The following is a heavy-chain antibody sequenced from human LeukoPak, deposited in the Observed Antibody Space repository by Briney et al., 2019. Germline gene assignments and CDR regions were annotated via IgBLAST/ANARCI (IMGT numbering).Heavy chain of an antibody. Sequence: SQTLSLTCAISGDSVSSNSAAWNWIRQSPSRGLEWLGRTYYRSKWYNGYAVSVKSRITINPDTSKNQFSLQLNSVTPEDTAVYYCARVPLGYCSGGSCYYYYYGMDVWGQGTTVTVSS. CDR3: ARVPLGYCSGGSCYYYYYGMDV. D-gene: IGHD2-15*01. J-gene: IGHJ6*02. CDR2: TYYRSKWYN. V-gene: IGHV6-1*01. CDR1: GDSVSSNSAA.